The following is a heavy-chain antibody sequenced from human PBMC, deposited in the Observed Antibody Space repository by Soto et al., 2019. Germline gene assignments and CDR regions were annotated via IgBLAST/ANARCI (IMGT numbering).Heavy chain of an antibody. J-gene: IGHJ6*02. CDR3: ARWDDMNYDFWSGYYSPLTYGMDV. Sequence: GXSVKVSCKASGYTFTGYYMHWVRQAPGQGLEWMGIINPSGGSTSDAQKFQGRVTMTRDTSTSTVYMELSSLRSEDTAVYYCARWDDMNYDFWSGYYSPLTYGMDVWGQGTTVTVSS. V-gene: IGHV1-46*01. CDR2: INPSGGST. D-gene: IGHD3-3*01. CDR1: GYTFTGYY.